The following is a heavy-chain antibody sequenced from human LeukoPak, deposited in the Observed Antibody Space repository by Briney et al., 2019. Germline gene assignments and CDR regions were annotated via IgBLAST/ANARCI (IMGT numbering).Heavy chain of an antibody. CDR1: GGSFSGYY. V-gene: IGHV4-34*01. CDR2: INHSGST. D-gene: IGHD6-19*01. CDR3: ARGSSGWYTWFDP. Sequence: PSETLSLTCAVYGGSFSGYYWSWIRQPPGKGLEWIGEINHSGSTNYNPSLKSRVTISVDTSKNQFSLKLGSVTAADTAVYYCARGSSGWYTWFDPWGQGTLVTVSS. J-gene: IGHJ5*02.